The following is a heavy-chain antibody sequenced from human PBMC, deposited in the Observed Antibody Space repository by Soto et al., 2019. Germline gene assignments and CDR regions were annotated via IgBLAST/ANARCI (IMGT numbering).Heavy chain of an antibody. D-gene: IGHD3-10*02. V-gene: IGHV3-30*18. Sequence: QVQLVESGGGVVQPGRSLRLSCAASGFIFSTYGMHWVRQAPGKGLEWVAVISYDGSNQYYEDSVKGRFTISRDNSKNTLYLQMNSLRVEDTAVYYCAKACSGSHGAFEMWGQGTMVTVSA. J-gene: IGHJ3*02. CDR3: AKACSGSHGAFEM. CDR1: GFIFSTYG. CDR2: ISYDGSNQ.